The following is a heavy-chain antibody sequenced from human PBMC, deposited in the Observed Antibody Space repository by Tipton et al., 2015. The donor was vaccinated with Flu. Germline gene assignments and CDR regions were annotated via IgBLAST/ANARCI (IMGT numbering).Heavy chain of an antibody. CDR2: IYYIGST. D-gene: IGHD4-17*01. Sequence: TLSLTCSVSGYSIGSGYYWGWIRQPPGKGLEWIGHIYYIGSTYYNPSLKSRVTISVDTSKNQFSLKLSSVTAADTAVYYCARMEWTVTTPRYFDLWGRGTLVTVSS. V-gene: IGHV4-38-2*01. CDR1: GYSIGSGYY. J-gene: IGHJ2*01. CDR3: ARMEWTVTTPRYFDL.